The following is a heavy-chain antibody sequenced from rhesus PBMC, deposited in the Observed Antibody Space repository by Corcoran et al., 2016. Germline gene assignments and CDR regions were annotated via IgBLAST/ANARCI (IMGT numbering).Heavy chain of an antibody. V-gene: IGHV2-174*01. J-gene: IGHJ4*01. CDR3: ARGQYTNWYYFDY. D-gene: IGHD6-13*01. CDR2: IYWADDK. Sequence: QVTLKESGPALVKPTQTLTLTCTFSGFPLTTSGMGVGWIRQPPGKALGWLALIYWADDKGHSTSLKSRLTVSKDTSKNQVVLTMTNMDPVDTATYYCARGQYTNWYYFDYWGQGVLVTVSS. CDR1: GFPLTTSGMG.